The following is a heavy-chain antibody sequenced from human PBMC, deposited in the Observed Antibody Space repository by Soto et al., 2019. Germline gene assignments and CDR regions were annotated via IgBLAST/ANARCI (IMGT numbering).Heavy chain of an antibody. J-gene: IGHJ4*02. V-gene: IGHV3-30*18. CDR1: GFTFSSYG. CDR2: ISYDGSNK. Sequence: QVQLVESGGGVVQPGRSLRLSCAASGFTFSSYGMHWVRQAPGKGLEWVAVISYDGSNKYYADSVKGRFTISRDNSKNTLYLQMNSLGAEYTAVYYCAKSPGGYCSGGSCYLGYWGQGTLVTVSS. D-gene: IGHD2-15*01. CDR3: AKSPGGYCSGGSCYLGY.